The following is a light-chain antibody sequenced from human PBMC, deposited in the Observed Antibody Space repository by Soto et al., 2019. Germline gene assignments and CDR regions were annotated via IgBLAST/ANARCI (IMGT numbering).Light chain of an antibody. CDR2: DAS. J-gene: IGKJ4*02. V-gene: IGKV1-5*01. Sequence: DIQVTQSPSTLSASVGDSVTITCRASQSISSWLAWYQQKPGKAPKLLIYDASSLESGVPSRFSGRGSETEFTLTISGLQPDDFAAYYCQQYNSYPRTFGGGTKVDI. CDR3: QQYNSYPRT. CDR1: QSISSW.